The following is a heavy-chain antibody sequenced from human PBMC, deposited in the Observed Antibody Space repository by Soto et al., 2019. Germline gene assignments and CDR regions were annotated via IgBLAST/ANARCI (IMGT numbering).Heavy chain of an antibody. V-gene: IGHV1-18*04. CDR1: GYTFASYG. J-gene: IGHJ4*02. CDR2: ISAYNGNT. Sequence: ASVKVSGKASGYTFASYGISWVRQATGQGLEWMGWISAYNGNTNYAQKLQGRVTMTTDTSTSTAYMELRSLRSDDTAVYYCARLNGWSPTTFYFDYWGQGTLVTVSS. CDR3: ARLNGWSPTTFYFDY. D-gene: IGHD1-26*01.